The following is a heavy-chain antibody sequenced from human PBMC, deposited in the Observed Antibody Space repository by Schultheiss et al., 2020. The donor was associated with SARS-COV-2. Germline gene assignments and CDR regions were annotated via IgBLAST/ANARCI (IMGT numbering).Heavy chain of an antibody. Sequence: SETLSLTCTVSGGSISSGGYYWSWIRQSPGKEMQWIGYISYNGDTEYSPSVKGRISISLDTSKNQFSLKLASVTAADTAMYYCARTWERFTIFGDWGQGMVVTVSS. CDR1: GGSISSGGYY. CDR2: ISYNGDT. V-gene: IGHV4-61*08. J-gene: IGHJ4*01. CDR3: ARTWERFTIFGD. D-gene: IGHD3-3*01.